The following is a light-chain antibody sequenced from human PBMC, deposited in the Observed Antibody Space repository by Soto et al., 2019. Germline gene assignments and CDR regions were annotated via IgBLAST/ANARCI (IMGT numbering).Light chain of an antibody. Sequence: QSALTQPASVSGSPGQSITISCTGTSSDVGGYNYVSWYQQHPGKAPKLMIYDVSNRPSGVSNRFSGSKSGNTASPTISGLQAADEAEYYCSSYTSSSTLAVVFGGGTKLTV. J-gene: IGLJ2*01. V-gene: IGLV2-14*01. CDR2: DVS. CDR3: SSYTSSSTLAVV. CDR1: SSDVGGYNY.